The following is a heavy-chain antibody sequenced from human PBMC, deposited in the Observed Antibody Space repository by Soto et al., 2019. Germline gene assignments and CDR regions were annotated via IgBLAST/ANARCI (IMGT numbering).Heavy chain of an antibody. D-gene: IGHD6-19*01. CDR2: INPKNGAT. J-gene: IGHJ5*02. CDR3: ARQTGCSGWYSWFDP. V-gene: IGHV1-2*02. Sequence: ASVKVSCKASGYIFSDHYMHWVRQAPGQGLEWMGWINPKNGATKYAQKFQGRVTVTRDTSINTAYMDLSRLRSDDTAVYYCARQTGCSGWYSWFDPWGQGTLVTVSS. CDR1: GYIFSDHY.